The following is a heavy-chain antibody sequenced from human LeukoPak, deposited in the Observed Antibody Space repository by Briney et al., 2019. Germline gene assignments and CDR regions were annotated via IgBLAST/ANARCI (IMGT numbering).Heavy chain of an antibody. CDR2: IYYSGSA. CDR3: ARVITRRYFDY. D-gene: IGHD3-10*01. V-gene: IGHV4-59*01. J-gene: IGHJ4*02. Sequence: SETLSLTCTVSGGSISSYYWSWIRQPPGKGLEWIGYIYYSGSANYNPSLKSRVTISVDTSKNQFSLKLSSVTAADTAVYYCARVITRRYFDYWGQGTLVTVSS. CDR1: GGSISSYY.